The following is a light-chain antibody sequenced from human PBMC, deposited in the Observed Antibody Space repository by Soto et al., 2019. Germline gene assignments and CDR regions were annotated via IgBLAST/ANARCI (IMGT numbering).Light chain of an antibody. CDR3: QQRASWPLT. V-gene: IGKV3-11*01. CDR1: RSVTTG. Sequence: DTVLTQSPAILSLSPGERATLSCRASRSVTTGLAWYQQKPGQPPRLLLYDASNRAPGIPARFSGSVSGTDFTLTIGGLEPEDFAVYYCQQRASWPLTFGGGTRVEIK. J-gene: IGKJ4*01. CDR2: DAS.